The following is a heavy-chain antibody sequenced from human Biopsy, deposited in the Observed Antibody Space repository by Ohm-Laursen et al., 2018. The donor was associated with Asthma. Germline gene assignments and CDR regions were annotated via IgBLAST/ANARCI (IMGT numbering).Heavy chain of an antibody. D-gene: IGHD3-3*01. CDR2: SNQGGSP. CDR3: ASGPEWYGLDV. Sequence: TLSLTCSVYRGSLRVYVWSWIRQPPGKGLEWIGESNQGGSPTFNPSLKSRVTISRDTSKNQLSLKLRSVTAADTAVYYCASGPEWYGLDVWGQGTTVTVSS. CDR1: RGSLRVYV. V-gene: IGHV4-34*01. J-gene: IGHJ6*02.